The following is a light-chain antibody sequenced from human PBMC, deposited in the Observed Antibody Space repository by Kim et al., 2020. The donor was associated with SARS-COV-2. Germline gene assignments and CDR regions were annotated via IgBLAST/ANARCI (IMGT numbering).Light chain of an antibody. V-gene: IGLV3-1*01. Sequence: VSVSRGQTASITCSRDQWGDKYGWWYQQKRGQSPVLVIYQDKNRPSEIPERFSGSNSGNTATLTISGTQAMDEADYYCQAWDTTVVFGGGTQLTVL. CDR2: QDK. J-gene: IGLJ2*01. CDR1: QWGDKY. CDR3: QAWDTTVV.